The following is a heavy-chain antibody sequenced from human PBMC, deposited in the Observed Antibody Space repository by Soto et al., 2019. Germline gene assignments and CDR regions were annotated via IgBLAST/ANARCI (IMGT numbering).Heavy chain of an antibody. CDR2: ISGSGGST. CDR3: AKFVYSGSGNPNTYYYGMDV. Sequence: GGSLRLSCAASGFTFSSYAMSWVRQAPGKGLEWVSAISGSGGSTYYADSVKGRFTISRDNSKNTLYLQMNSLRAEDTAVYYCAKFVYSGSGNPNTYYYGMDVWGQGTTVTVSS. V-gene: IGHV3-23*01. D-gene: IGHD5-12*01. CDR1: GFTFSSYA. J-gene: IGHJ6*02.